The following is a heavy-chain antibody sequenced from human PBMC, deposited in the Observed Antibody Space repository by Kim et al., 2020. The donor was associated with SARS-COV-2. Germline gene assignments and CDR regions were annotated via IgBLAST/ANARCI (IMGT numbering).Heavy chain of an antibody. D-gene: IGHD3-16*01. CDR1: GFTFSNAW. CDR3: TTVRGGHY. CDR2: IITKTDGGTT. J-gene: IGHJ4*02. Sequence: GGSLRLSCAASGFTFSNAWMNWVRQAPGNGLEWVGRIITKTDGGTTDYAAPVKGRFTISRDDSNNTLYLQMNSLKTEDTAIYYCTTVRGGHYWGQGTLVIVSS. V-gene: IGHV3-15*01.